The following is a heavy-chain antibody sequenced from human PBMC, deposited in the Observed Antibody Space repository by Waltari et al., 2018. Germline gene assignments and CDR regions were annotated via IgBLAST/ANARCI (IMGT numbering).Heavy chain of an antibody. D-gene: IGHD1-26*01. V-gene: IGHV4-4*02. CDR2: IDHKGNT. CDR1: GGPISRSNW. J-gene: IGHJ6*02. Sequence: QVQLQASGPGLVKPSWTLSLTCVVSGGPISRSNWLTWVRQPHGKGMEWIGKIDHKGNTNYNQSLKSRVTISVDESKNQFSLKLRSVTAADTAVYYCARVILGATDDYSYAMDVWGQGITVTVSS. CDR3: ARVILGATDDYSYAMDV.